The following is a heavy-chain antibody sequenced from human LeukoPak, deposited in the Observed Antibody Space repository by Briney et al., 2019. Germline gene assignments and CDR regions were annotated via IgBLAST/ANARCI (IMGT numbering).Heavy chain of an antibody. CDR3: ARVRRVCYMDV. V-gene: IGHV4-34*01. J-gene: IGHJ6*03. CDR1: GGSFSGYY. Sequence: PSETLSLTCAVYGGSFSGYYWSWIRQPPGKGLEWIGEINHSGSTNYNPSLKSRVTISVDTSKNQFSLKLSSVTAADTAVYYCARVRRVCYMDVWGKGTTVTVSS. CDR2: INHSGST. D-gene: IGHD2-8*01.